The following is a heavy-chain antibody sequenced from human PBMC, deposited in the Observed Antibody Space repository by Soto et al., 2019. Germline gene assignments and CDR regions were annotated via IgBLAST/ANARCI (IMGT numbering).Heavy chain of an antibody. J-gene: IGHJ3*02. CDR3: ASWVYYYDSSGYWAKRGAFDI. CDR1: GGSISSGGYY. CDR2: IYYSGST. D-gene: IGHD3-22*01. Sequence: QVQLQESGPGLVKPSQTLSLTCTVSGGSISSGGYYWSWIRQHPGKGLEWIGYIYYSGSTYYNPSLKSRVTISVDTSKNQFSLKLSSVTAADTAVYYCASWVYYYDSSGYWAKRGAFDIWGQGTMVTVSS. V-gene: IGHV4-31*03.